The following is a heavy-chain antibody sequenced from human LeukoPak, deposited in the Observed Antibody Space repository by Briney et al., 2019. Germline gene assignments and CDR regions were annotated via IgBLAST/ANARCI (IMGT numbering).Heavy chain of an antibody. CDR2: ISGSGGST. J-gene: IGHJ1*01. Sequence: GGSLRLSCAASGFTFSSYAMSWVRQAPGKGLEWVSAISGSGGSTYYADSVKGRFTISRDNAKNSLYLQMNSLRAEDTAVYYCARSINDFWSGYSSAEYFQHWGQGTLVTVSS. CDR1: GFTFSSYA. D-gene: IGHD3-3*01. CDR3: ARSINDFWSGYSSAEYFQH. V-gene: IGHV3-23*01.